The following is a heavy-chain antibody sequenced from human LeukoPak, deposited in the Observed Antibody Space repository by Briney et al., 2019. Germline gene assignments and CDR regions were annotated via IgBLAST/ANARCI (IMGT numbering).Heavy chain of an antibody. CDR1: GYTFTRYY. D-gene: IGHD2-15*01. J-gene: IGHJ5*02. V-gene: IGHV1-2*06. CDR3: ARACSGGTCYSDNWFDP. Sequence: GASVKVSCTASGYTFTRYYMHWVRQVPGQGLEWMGRINPNSGGGNYAQKFQGRVTMTRDTSISTAYMELSRLRSGDTAVYYCARACSGGTCYSDNWFDPWGQGTRVTVSS. CDR2: INPNSGGG.